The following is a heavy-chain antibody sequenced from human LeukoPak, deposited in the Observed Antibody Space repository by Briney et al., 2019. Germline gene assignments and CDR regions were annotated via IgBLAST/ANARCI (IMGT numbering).Heavy chain of an antibody. CDR3: AKEPDIVVVPAASFDY. J-gene: IGHJ4*02. V-gene: IGHV3-23*01. D-gene: IGHD2-2*01. CDR1: GFTFSSYA. CDR2: ISGSGGST. Sequence: GGSLRLSCAASGFTFSSYAMSWVRQAPGKGLGWVSAISGSGGSTYYADSVKGRFTISRDNSKNTLYLQMNSLRAEDTAVYYCAKEPDIVVVPAASFDYWGQGTLVTVSS.